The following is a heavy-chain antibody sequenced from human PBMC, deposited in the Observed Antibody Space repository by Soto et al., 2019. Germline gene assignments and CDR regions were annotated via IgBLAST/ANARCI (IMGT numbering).Heavy chain of an antibody. J-gene: IGHJ4*02. D-gene: IGHD4-17*01. CDR2: INYSGST. Sequence: QLQLQESGPGLVKPSETLSLTCSVSGDSISSSSYYWGWIRQPPGKGLEWIGTINYSGSTYYNPSLMSRVTISVDTSQHQCSLMVSSVTAADTAVYYCASLYGDYVPYWGQGILVSVSS. CDR3: ASLYGDYVPY. CDR1: GDSISSSSYY. V-gene: IGHV4-39*01.